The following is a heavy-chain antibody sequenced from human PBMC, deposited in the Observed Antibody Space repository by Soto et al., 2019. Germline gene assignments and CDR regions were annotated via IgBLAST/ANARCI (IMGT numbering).Heavy chain of an antibody. D-gene: IGHD2-2*01. CDR3: ASVPIWCGSSSCYTEGFDS. CDR2: ISAGGSDT. J-gene: IGHJ4*02. Sequence: EVQLLDSGGGWVQPGGSLRLSCVASGFVFSDYAMSWVRQAAGKGLEWVSAISAGGSDTYYADSVKGRFTVSRVNSKNTLYLQMNTLRAEDTAIYYCASVPIWCGSSSCYTEGFDSWGQGTLVTVSS. CDR1: GFVFSDYA. V-gene: IGHV3-23*01.